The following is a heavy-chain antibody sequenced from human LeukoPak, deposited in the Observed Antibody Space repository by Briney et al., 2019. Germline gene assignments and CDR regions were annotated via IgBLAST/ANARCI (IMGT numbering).Heavy chain of an antibody. CDR3: ARGYCTDGSCSKYDY. D-gene: IGHD2-15*01. Sequence: PGGSLRLSCAASRFTFSNYWMSWVRQAPGKGLEWVARIKQDGSGKYYVDSVKGRFTISRDNAKNSLYLQMNSLRADDTAVYYCARGYCTDGSCSKYDYWGRGTLVTVSS. CDR1: RFTFSNYW. V-gene: IGHV3-7*01. J-gene: IGHJ4*02. CDR2: IKQDGSGK.